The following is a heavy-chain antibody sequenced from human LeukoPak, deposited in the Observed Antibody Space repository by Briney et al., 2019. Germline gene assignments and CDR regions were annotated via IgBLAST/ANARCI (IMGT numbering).Heavy chain of an antibody. J-gene: IGHJ3*02. Sequence: SETLSPTCAVYGGSFSGYYWSWIRQPPGKGLEWIGEINHSGSTNYNPSLKSRVTISVDTSKNQFSLKLNSVTAADTAVYYCARVRTAAGDYVFYAFDIWGQGTMVTVSS. D-gene: IGHD4-17*01. CDR1: GGSFSGYY. V-gene: IGHV4-34*01. CDR2: INHSGST. CDR3: ARVRTAAGDYVFYAFDI.